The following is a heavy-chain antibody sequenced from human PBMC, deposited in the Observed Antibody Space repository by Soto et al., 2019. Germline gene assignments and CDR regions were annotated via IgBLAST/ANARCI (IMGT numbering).Heavy chain of an antibody. CDR2: IIPIFGTA. CDR3: ARDQEVVVINFCYYYYCMDF. D-gene: IGHD3-22*01. J-gene: IGHJ6*02. CDR1: GGTFSSYA. Sequence: ADSVKVSCKASGGTFSSYAISWVRQAPGQGLEWMGGIIPIFGTANYAQKFQGRVTITADESTSTAYMELSSLRSEDTAVYYCARDQEVVVINFCYYYYCMDFCCPATTVTVFS. V-gene: IGHV1-69*13.